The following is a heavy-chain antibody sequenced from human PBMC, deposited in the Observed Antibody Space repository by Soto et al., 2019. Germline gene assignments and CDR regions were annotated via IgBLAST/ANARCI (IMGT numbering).Heavy chain of an antibody. Sequence: QVQLVQSGAEVKKPGSSVKVSCKASGGTFSSYAISWVRQAPGQGLEWMGGIIPIFGTANYAQKFQGRVTITADESTSTAYMELSSLRSEDTAVYYCARDPGSEDYYDSSGYPFDCWGQGTLVTVSS. V-gene: IGHV1-69*01. CDR1: GGTFSSYA. CDR3: ARDPGSEDYYDSSGYPFDC. J-gene: IGHJ4*02. D-gene: IGHD3-22*01. CDR2: IIPIFGTA.